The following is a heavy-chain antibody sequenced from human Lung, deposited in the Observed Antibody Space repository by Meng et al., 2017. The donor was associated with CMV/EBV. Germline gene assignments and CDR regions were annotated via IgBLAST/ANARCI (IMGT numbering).Heavy chain of an antibody. V-gene: IGHV3-30*14. CDR2: ISSDGIKK. D-gene: IGHD3/OR15-3a*01. Sequence: SLSLXCAVYGFTFSSFSMQWVRQAPGKGLEWVAVISSDGIKKYYADSVKGRISISRDNSKNSIYLQVSSLRAEDTAIYYCERERDYDSWRPFSSGQRGSVDVXGQGXTVTVSS. J-gene: IGHJ6*02. CDR3: ERERDYDSWRPFSSGQRGSVDV. CDR1: GFTFSSFS.